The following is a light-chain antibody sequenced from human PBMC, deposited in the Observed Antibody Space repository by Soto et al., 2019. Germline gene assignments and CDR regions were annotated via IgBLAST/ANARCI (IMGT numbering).Light chain of an antibody. J-gene: IGKJ1*01. CDR3: QQYGSSPTT. Sequence: IVLTQSPATLSLSPGEGATLSCRASQSVSSYLAWYQQKPGQAPRLLIYDASNRATGIPARFSGSGSGTDFTLTISRLEPEDFAVYYCQQYGSSPTTFGQGTKVDI. CDR2: DAS. V-gene: IGKV3-11*01. CDR1: QSVSSY.